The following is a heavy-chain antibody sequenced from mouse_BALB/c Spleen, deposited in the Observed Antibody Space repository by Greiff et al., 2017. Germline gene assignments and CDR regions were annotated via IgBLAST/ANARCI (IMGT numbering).Heavy chain of an antibody. D-gene: IGHD2-10*01. CDR1: GYTFTSYW. Sequence: QVQLQQSGAELAKPGASVKMSCKASGYTFTSYWMHWVKQRPGQGLEWIGYINPSTGYTEYNQKFKDKATLTADKSSSTAYMQLSSLTSEDSAVYYCARSSYGNYDGFAYWGQGTLVTVSA. CDR3: ARSSYGNYDGFAY. J-gene: IGHJ3*01. CDR2: INPSTGYT. V-gene: IGHV1-7*01.